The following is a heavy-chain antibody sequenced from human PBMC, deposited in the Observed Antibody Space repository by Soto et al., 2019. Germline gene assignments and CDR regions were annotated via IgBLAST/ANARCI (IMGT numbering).Heavy chain of an antibody. J-gene: IGHJ4*02. D-gene: IGHD2-21*01. CDR3: ARLGYIVTPLSHPTGPFDT. V-gene: IGHV5-51*01. CDR1: GNTFPAYW. CDR2: IFPGDFDT. Sequence: PGESLKISCKVSGNTFPAYWIGWVRQMPGKGLEWMGVIFPGDFDTRYSPSFQGQVTISADKSATTAYLHWSSLKASDSAIYYCARLGYIVTPLSHPTGPFDTWGQGTLVTVSS.